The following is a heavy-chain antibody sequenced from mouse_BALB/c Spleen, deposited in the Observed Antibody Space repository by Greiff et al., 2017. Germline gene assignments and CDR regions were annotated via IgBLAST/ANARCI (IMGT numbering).Heavy chain of an antibody. CDR3: ARGGSWFAY. J-gene: IGHJ3*01. CDR2: ISYDGSN. Sequence: DVKVEESGPGLVKPSQSLSLTCSVTGYSITSGYYWNWIRQFPGNKLEWMGYISYDGSNNYNPSLKNRISITRDTSKNQFFLKLNSVTTEDTATYYCARGGSWFAYWGQGTLVTVSA. CDR1: GYSITSGYY. V-gene: IGHV3-6*02.